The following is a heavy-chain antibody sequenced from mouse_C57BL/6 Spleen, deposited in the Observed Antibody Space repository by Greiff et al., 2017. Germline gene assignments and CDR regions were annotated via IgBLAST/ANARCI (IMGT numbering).Heavy chain of an antibody. CDR1: GFTFTDYY. V-gene: IGHV7-3*01. CDR2: IRNKANGYTT. D-gene: IGHD1-1*01. J-gene: IGHJ3*01. Sequence: DVKLVESGGGLVQPGGSLSLSCAASGFTFTDYYMSWVRQPPGKALEWLGFIRNKANGYTTEYSASVKGRFTISRDNSQSILYLQMNALRAEDSATYYCARSDYGSSLAYWGQGTLVTVSA. CDR3: ARSDYGSSLAY.